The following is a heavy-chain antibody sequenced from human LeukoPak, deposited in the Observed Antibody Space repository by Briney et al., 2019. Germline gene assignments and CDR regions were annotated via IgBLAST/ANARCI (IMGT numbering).Heavy chain of an antibody. CDR3: AREFWGFYSSSWNWFDP. Sequence: NPSETLSLTCTVSGGSISSYYWSWIRQPPGKGLEWIGSIYYSGSTYYNPSLKSRVTISVDTSKNQFSLKLSSVTAADTAVYYCAREFWGFYSSSWNWFDPWGQGTLVTVSS. D-gene: IGHD6-13*01. CDR2: IYYSGST. V-gene: IGHV4-59*12. CDR1: GGSISSYY. J-gene: IGHJ5*02.